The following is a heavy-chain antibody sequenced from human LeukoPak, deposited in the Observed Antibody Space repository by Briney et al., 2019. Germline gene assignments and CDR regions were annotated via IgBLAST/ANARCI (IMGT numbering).Heavy chain of an antibody. CDR1: GFIFGNHG. Sequence: HPGGSLRLSCAASGFIFGNHGMHWVRQAPGKGLEWVTFIWYDGNDKYYADSVKGRFTISRDNSKNTLYLQMNSLRPEDTAVYYCAKDISSGWSTDYWGQGTLVTVSS. V-gene: IGHV3-30*02. CDR2: IWYDGNDK. D-gene: IGHD6-19*01. J-gene: IGHJ4*02. CDR3: AKDISSGWSTDY.